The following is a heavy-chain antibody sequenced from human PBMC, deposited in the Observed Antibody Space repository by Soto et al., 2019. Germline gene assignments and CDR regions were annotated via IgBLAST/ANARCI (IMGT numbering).Heavy chain of an antibody. CDR1: GFTFSSYA. Sequence: EVQLLESGGGLVQPGGSLRLSCAASGFTFSSYAMSWVRQAPGKGLEWVSTISGSGGSTYYADSVKGRFTISRDNSKNTRYVQMNSLRAEDTAVYYCAKDSPKWELSVLDYSGMDVWGQGTTVTVSS. J-gene: IGHJ6*02. D-gene: IGHD1-26*01. CDR3: AKDSPKWELSVLDYSGMDV. V-gene: IGHV3-23*01. CDR2: ISGSGGST.